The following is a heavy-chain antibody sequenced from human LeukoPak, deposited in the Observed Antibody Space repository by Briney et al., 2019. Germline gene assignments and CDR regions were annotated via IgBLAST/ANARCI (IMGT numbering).Heavy chain of an antibody. Sequence: GGSLRLSCAASGFTFSSTGMHWVRQAPGKGLEWVSFISYDGSIKYYAGSVRGRFSISRDKSKNTLYLQMNSLRAEDTAVYYCAKDWHYWGQGTLVTVSS. CDR1: GFTFSSTG. J-gene: IGHJ4*02. CDR2: ISYDGSIK. CDR3: AKDWHY. V-gene: IGHV3-30*18.